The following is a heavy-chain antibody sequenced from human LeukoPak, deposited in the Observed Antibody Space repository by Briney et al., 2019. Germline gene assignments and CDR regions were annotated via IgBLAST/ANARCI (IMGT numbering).Heavy chain of an antibody. CDR2: IDPSDSYT. J-gene: IGHJ4*02. CDR3: ARRDSRGYSVPPDY. V-gene: IGHV5-10-1*01. CDR1: GYSFTSYW. Sequence: GESQRISCKDSGYSFTSYWITWVRQMPGKGLEWMGIIDPSDSYTNYSPSFQGHVTISADKSITTAYLQWSSLKASDTAMYYCARRDSRGYSVPPDYWGQGTLVTVSS. D-gene: IGHD3-22*01.